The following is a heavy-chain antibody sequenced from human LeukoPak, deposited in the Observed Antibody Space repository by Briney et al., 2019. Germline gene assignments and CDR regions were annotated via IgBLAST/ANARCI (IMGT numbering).Heavy chain of an antibody. D-gene: IGHD1-1*01. V-gene: IGHV4-39*07. J-gene: IGHJ4*02. CDR2: IYYSGST. Sequence: SETLSLTCTVSGGSISSSSYYWGWIRQPPGKGLEWIGSIYYSGSTNYNPSLKSRVTISVDTSKNQLSLKMSSVTAADTAVYYCTITTGTTLGLMDYWGQGTLVTVSS. CDR3: TITTGTTLGLMDY. CDR1: GGSISSSSYY.